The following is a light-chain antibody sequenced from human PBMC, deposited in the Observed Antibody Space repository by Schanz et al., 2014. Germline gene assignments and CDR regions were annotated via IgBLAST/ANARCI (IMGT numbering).Light chain of an antibody. V-gene: IGLV1-40*01. CDR1: SSNIGAGYD. Sequence: QSVLTQPPSVSGAPGQRVTISCTGSSSNIGAGYDVHWYQHLPGTAPKLLIYGNNNRPSGVPDRFSGSKSGSTASLTVSGLQAEDEADYYCSSYAGSNSPFVFGTGTKVTVL. CDR3: SSYAGSNSPFV. CDR2: GNN. J-gene: IGLJ1*01.